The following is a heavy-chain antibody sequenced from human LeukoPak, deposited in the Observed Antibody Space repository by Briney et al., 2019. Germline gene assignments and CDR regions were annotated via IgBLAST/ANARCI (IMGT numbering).Heavy chain of an antibody. D-gene: IGHD1-26*01. CDR3: ARRLVGARTRFDY. J-gene: IGHJ4*02. CDR2: ISHSGNT. Sequence: PSETLSLTCAVSGGSISSGGYSWSWIRQPPGKGLEWIGEISHSGNTKYNPSLKSRVTISIDTSKNQFSLKLSSVTAADTAIYYCARRLVGARTRFDYWGQGTLVTVSS. CDR1: GGSISSGGYS. V-gene: IGHV4-30-2*01.